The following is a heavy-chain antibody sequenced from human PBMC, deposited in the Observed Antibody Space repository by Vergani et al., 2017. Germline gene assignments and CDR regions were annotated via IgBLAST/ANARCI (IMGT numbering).Heavy chain of an antibody. CDR2: IYSTGST. V-gene: IGHV4-59*13. CDR3: ARVKYRDEASTGYRLEGMDI. Sequence: QLQLQESGSGLVKPSQTLSLTCTVSGGSFNTYYWSWIRQSPGTGLEWIGYIYSTGSTNYNPSLNSRVTMSVDTSKNQFSLKLRSVTAADTAVYFCARVKYRDEASTGYRLEGMDIWGEGTTVTISS. D-gene: IGHD3-9*01. CDR1: GGSFNTYY. J-gene: IGHJ6*04.